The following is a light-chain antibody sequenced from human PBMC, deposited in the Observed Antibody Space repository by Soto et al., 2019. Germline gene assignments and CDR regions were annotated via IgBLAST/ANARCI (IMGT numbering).Light chain of an antibody. V-gene: IGKV3-20*01. CDR2: DAS. Sequence: EIVLTQSPGTLSLSPGERATLSCRASQSVSSYYLAWYQQKPGQAPRLVIYDASNRATGIPARFSGSGSGTDFTLTISRLEPEDFALFYCQYHGSSPITFGQGTRLEIK. CDR3: QYHGSSPIT. J-gene: IGKJ5*01. CDR1: QSVSSYY.